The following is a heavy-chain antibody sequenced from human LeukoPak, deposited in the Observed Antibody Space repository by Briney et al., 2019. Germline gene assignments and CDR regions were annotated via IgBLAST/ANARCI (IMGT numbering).Heavy chain of an antibody. CDR3: ARIGYSSSCTDY. Sequence: GGSLRLSCAASGFTFNNYWMTWVRQAPGKGLEWVANIKQDGSQKYYVDSVKGRFTISRDNAKNSVYLQMNSLRAGDTGLYYCARIGYSSSCTDYWGQGTLVTVSS. D-gene: IGHD2-2*01. J-gene: IGHJ4*02. CDR2: IKQDGSQK. CDR1: GFTFNNYW. V-gene: IGHV3-7*01.